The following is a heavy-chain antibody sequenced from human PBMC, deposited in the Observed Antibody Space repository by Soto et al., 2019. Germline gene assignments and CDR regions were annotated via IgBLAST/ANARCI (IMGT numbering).Heavy chain of an antibody. Sequence: QVQLVQSGAEVKRPGSSVKVSCEASGGTFSSFTITWVRQAPGQGLEWMGRITPILGTADYAQKFQGRVTITADKSTSTAYMELNSLRSEDTAVYYCARGPLGRLDNWGQGTLVTVSS. J-gene: IGHJ4*02. CDR1: GGTFSSFT. D-gene: IGHD6-25*01. CDR2: ITPILGTA. CDR3: ARGPLGRLDN. V-gene: IGHV1-69*08.